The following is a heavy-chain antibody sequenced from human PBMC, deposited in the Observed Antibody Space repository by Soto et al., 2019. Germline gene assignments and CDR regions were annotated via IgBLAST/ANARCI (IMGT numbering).Heavy chain of an antibody. Sequence: QVQLQESGPGLVEPSQTLSLVCSVSGDPLSYGGYYWSWVPQSPGEALEWIGFVYHTGATYYHPSLESRVTMAVDMSKNECSLKLTSVTAADTATYYCAREGHSSWEWLDPWGQGILVTVSS. CDR3: AREGHSSWEWLDP. J-gene: IGHJ5*02. D-gene: IGHD1-26*01. V-gene: IGHV4-31*03. CDR1: GDPLSYGGYY. CDR2: VYHTGAT.